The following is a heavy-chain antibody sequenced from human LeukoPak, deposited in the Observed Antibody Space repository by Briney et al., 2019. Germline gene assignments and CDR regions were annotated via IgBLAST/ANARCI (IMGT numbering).Heavy chain of an antibody. D-gene: IGHD6-13*01. Sequence: SETLSLTCSVSGPSISSYYWSWIRQPPGKGLEWLGYIYYSGSTNYNPSLKSRVTISVDTSKNQFSLKLSSVTAADTAVYYCARSYSRWYSYFDCWRQGTLV. CDR1: GPSISSYY. V-gene: IGHV4-59*01. J-gene: IGHJ4*02. CDR3: ARSYSRWYSYFDC. CDR2: IYYSGST.